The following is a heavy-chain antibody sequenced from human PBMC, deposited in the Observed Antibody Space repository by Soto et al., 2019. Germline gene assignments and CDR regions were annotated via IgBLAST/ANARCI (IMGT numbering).Heavy chain of an antibody. D-gene: IGHD3-22*01. J-gene: IGHJ5*02. CDR2: IIPIFGTT. CDR3: ARDRTDSGYSTNWLDP. Sequence: SVKVSCKASGGTFGSDAITWVRQAPGQGLEWVGRIIPIFGTTNYAQNLQGRVTISADKSTLTSYMELHSLTSDDTALYYCARDRTDSGYSTNWLDPGGQGNQVTVAS. CDR1: GGTFGSDA. V-gene: IGHV1-69*06.